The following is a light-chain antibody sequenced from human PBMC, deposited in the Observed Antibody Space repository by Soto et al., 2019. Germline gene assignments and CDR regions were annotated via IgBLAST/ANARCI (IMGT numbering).Light chain of an antibody. CDR3: VLYMGSGIPV. CDR1: SGSVSTSYY. J-gene: IGLJ2*01. CDR2: STN. V-gene: IGLV8-61*01. Sequence: QTVVTQEPSFSVSPGGTVTLTCGLSSGSVSTSYYPSWYQQTPGQAPRTLIYSTNTRSSGVPDRFSGSILGSKAALTITGAQADDESDYYCVLYMGSGIPVFGGGTKLTVL.